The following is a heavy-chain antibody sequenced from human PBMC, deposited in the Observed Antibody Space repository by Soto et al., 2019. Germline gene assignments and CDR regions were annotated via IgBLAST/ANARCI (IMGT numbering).Heavy chain of an antibody. Sequence: GGSLRLSCAASGFTFSSYGMHWVRQAPGKGLEWVAVIWYDGSNKYYADSVKGRFTISRDNSKNTLYLQMNSLRDEDTAVYYCARDASTYYYYYGMDVWGQGTTVTVSS. CDR1: GFTFSSYG. CDR2: IWYDGSNK. J-gene: IGHJ6*02. CDR3: ARDASTYYYYYGMDV. V-gene: IGHV3-33*01.